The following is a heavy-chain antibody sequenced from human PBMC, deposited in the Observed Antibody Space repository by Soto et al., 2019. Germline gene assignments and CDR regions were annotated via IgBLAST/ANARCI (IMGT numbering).Heavy chain of an antibody. CDR3: ARYYYDSSGYYRFDY. CDR2: TSNKGNSYTT. V-gene: IGHV3-72*01. CDR1: GFTFSDHY. J-gene: IGHJ4*02. D-gene: IGHD3-22*01. Sequence: GGSLRLSCAASGFTFSDHYMDWVRQAPGKGLEWVGRTSNKGNSYTTEYAATVKGRFTISRDGSKNSLYLQMSSLKTEDTAVYYCARYYYDSSGYYRFDYWGQGTLVTVSS.